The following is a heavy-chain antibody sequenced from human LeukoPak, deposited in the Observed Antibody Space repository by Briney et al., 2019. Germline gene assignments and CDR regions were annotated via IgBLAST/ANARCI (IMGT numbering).Heavy chain of an antibody. CDR3: ASGAFSMVRGVTYYFDY. CDR1: GGTFSSYA. CDR2: IIPIFGTA. J-gene: IGHJ4*02. V-gene: IGHV1-69*05. D-gene: IGHD3-10*01. Sequence: SVKVSCKASGGTFSSYAISWVRQAPGQGLEWMGRIIPIFGTANYAQKFQGRATITTDESTSTAYMELSSLRSEDTAVYYCASGAFSMVRGVTYYFDYWGQGTLVTVSS.